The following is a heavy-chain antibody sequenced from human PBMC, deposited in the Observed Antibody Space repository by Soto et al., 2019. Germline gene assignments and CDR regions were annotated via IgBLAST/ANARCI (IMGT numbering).Heavy chain of an antibody. V-gene: IGHV1-18*01. Sequence: QVQLVQSGAEVKKPGASVKVSCKTSGYTFTSYGVSWVRQAPGQGLEWMGWINTYDGDTNYAQKFQGRVTMTTDTSTGTAYMELRSLTSDDTAVYDCARDYGNSWYDVWGQGALVTVS. J-gene: IGHJ5*02. CDR1: GYTFTSYG. D-gene: IGHD3-10*01. CDR2: INTYDGDT. CDR3: ARDYGNSWYDV.